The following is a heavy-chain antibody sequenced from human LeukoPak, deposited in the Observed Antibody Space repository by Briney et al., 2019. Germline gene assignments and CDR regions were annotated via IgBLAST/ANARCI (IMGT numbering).Heavy chain of an antibody. J-gene: IGHJ5*02. V-gene: IGHV4-4*09. CDR3: ARGYGWFDP. CDR1: GASPY. Sequence: SETLSLTCTVSGASPYWTWIRQPPGKGLEWIGYIYSTTGTTNSNPSLKSRVTTSLDTSKKHLSLKLSAVTAADTAVYYCARGYGWFDPWGQGILVIVSS. D-gene: IGHD3-10*01. CDR2: IYSTTGTT.